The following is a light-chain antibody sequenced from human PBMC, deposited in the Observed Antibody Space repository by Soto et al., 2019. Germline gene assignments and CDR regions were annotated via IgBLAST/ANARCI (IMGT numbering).Light chain of an antibody. CDR1: SSNIGAGYD. CDR2: GNS. Sequence: QAVVTQPPSVSGAPGQRVTISCTGSSSNIGAGYDVHWYQQLPGTAPKILIYGNSNRPSGVPDRFSGSKSGTSASLAITGLQAEDEADYYCQSYDSSSVVFGGGTKVTVL. J-gene: IGLJ2*01. CDR3: QSYDSSSVV. V-gene: IGLV1-40*01.